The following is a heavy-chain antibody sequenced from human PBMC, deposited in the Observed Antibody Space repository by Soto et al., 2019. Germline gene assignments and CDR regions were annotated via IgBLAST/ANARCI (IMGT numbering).Heavy chain of an antibody. CDR3: SKWDGYGDQ. D-gene: IGHD5-12*01. Sequence: EVQLLESGGGLVQPGGSLRLSCAASGFTFSTNSMTWVRQAPGKGLEWVCGISGGGDSTHYADSVKGRFTISRDNSKNMLYLQMNRLAADDTAVYFCSKWDGYGDQWGQGTLVTVSS. CDR1: GFTFSTNS. J-gene: IGHJ5*02. V-gene: IGHV3-23*01. CDR2: ISGGGDST.